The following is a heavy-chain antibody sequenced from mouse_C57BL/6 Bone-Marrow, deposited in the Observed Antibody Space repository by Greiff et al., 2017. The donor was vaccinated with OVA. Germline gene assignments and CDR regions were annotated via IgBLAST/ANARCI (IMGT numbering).Heavy chain of an antibody. V-gene: IGHV14-2*01. CDR1: GFNIKDYY. CDR3: ASTVVATYWYFDV. J-gene: IGHJ1*03. CDR2: IDPEDGET. D-gene: IGHD1-1*01. Sequence: EVQLQESGAELVKPGASVKLSCTASGFNIKDYYMHWVKQRTEQGLEWIGRIDPEDGETKYAPKFQGKATITADTSSKTAYLQLSSLTSEDTAVYYCASTVVATYWYFDVWGTGTTVTVSS.